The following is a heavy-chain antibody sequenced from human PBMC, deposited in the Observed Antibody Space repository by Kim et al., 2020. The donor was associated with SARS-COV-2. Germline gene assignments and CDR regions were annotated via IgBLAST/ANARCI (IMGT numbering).Heavy chain of an antibody. D-gene: IGHD6-13*01. CDR2: IDYSGST. CDR3: ARVDSSRDTYYFDF. CDR1: GGSTTSGRHY. J-gene: IGHJ4*02. V-gene: IGHV4-31*03. Sequence: SETLSLTCTISGGSTTSGRHYWSWIRQHPEKGLEWIGNIDYSGSTYYNPSLRGRLTISIDTRTQFSLRLDSVTAADTALYYCARVDSSRDTYYFDFWGQGTLVTVSS.